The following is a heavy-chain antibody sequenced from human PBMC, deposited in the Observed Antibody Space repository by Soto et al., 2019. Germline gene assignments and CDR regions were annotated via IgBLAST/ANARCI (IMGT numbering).Heavy chain of an antibody. CDR2: INSDGSST. V-gene: IGHV3-74*01. CDR1: GFTFRDHL. CDR3: ARGYSSGPDY. D-gene: IGHD6-19*01. J-gene: IGHJ4*02. Sequence: PGGSLRLSCAASGFTFRDHLMHWVRQAPGKGLVWVSRINSDGSSTSYADSVKGRFTISRDNAKSTLYLQLNSLRAEDTALYYCARGYSSGPDYWGQGTLVTVSS.